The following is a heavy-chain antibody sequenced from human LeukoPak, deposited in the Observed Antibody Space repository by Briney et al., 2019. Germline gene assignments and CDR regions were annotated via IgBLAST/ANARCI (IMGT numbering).Heavy chain of an antibody. Sequence: GGSLRLSCAASRFTFSNYWMSWVRQPPGKGLDWVANINQGGSEKYYLNSVKGRFTISRDNAKNSLYLQRNSLRADDTAIYYCVRGGSGYDYWGQGTLVTVSS. V-gene: IGHV3-7*05. CDR1: RFTFSNYW. J-gene: IGHJ4*02. CDR2: INQGGSEK. D-gene: IGHD6-19*01. CDR3: VRGGSGYDY.